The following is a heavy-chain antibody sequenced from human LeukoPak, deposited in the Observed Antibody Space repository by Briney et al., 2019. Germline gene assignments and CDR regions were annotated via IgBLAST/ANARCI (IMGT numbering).Heavy chain of an antibody. CDR2: ISSSGSTI. D-gene: IGHD3-9*01. Sequence: PGGSLRLSCAASGFSFSSYWMSWVRQAPGKGLEWVSYISSSGSTIYYADSVKGRFTISRDNAKNSLYLQMNSLRAEDTAVYYCARESRGYDILTGKYHRGYYSYYMDVWGKGTTVTVSS. CDR3: ARESRGYDILTGKYHRGYYSYYMDV. CDR1: GFSFSSYW. V-gene: IGHV3-48*04. J-gene: IGHJ6*03.